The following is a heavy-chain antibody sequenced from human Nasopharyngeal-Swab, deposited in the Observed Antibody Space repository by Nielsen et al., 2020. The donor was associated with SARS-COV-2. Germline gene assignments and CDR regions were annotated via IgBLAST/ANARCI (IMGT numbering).Heavy chain of an antibody. V-gene: IGHV3-11*04. Sequence: GGSLRLSCAGSGFTFSDYYLSWLRQVPGKGLEWLSFISNNDPTTYYADSVKGRFTISRDNAKKSLYLQMNSLRAEDTAVYYCATGGLHSHFDFWGPGTLVTVSS. D-gene: IGHD3-16*01. CDR2: ISNNDPTT. J-gene: IGHJ4*02. CDR1: GFTFSDYY. CDR3: ATGGLHSHFDF.